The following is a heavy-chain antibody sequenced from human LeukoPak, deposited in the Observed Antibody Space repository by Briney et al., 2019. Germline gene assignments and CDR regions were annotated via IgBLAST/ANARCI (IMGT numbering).Heavy chain of an antibody. J-gene: IGHJ4*02. CDR2: ISFDGNEK. CDR1: GFSLSSYA. Sequence: PGGSLRLSCAASGFSLSSYAMHWVRQAPGKGLEWVTLISFDGNEKYYADSVKGRFTISRDNSKNTLNLQMNSLRAEDAAVYYCAKARGYSGYDYFDYWGQGTLVTVSS. CDR3: AKARGYSGYDYFDY. D-gene: IGHD5-12*01. V-gene: IGHV3-30*18.